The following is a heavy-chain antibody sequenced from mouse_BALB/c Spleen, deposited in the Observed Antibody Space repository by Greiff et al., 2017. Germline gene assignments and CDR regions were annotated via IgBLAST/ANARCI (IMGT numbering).Heavy chain of an antibody. CDR2: ISDGGSYT. J-gene: IGHJ3*01. D-gene: IGHD2-2*01. Sequence: EVMLVESGGGLVKPGGSLKLSCAASGFTFSDYYMYWVRQTPEKRLEWVATISDGGSYTYYPDSVKGRFTISRDNAKNNLYLQMSSLKSEDTAMYYCARDRGSSYGYEGWFAYWGQGTLVTVSA. CDR3: ARDRGSSYGYEGWFAY. CDR1: GFTFSDYY. V-gene: IGHV5-4*02.